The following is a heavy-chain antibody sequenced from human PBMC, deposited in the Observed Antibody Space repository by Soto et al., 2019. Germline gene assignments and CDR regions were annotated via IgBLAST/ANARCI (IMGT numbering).Heavy chain of an antibody. Sequence: ASVKVSCKASGYPLTAYYMNWVRQARGQGLEWMGWINPNSGGTNYSQKLQGRVTMTRDTSISTAYMELSRLRSDDTAVYSCARELIVEMATITWGQGTLVTVSS. V-gene: IGHV1-2*02. CDR3: ARELIVEMATIT. CDR1: GYPLTAYY. J-gene: IGHJ5*02. CDR2: INPNSGGT. D-gene: IGHD5-12*01.